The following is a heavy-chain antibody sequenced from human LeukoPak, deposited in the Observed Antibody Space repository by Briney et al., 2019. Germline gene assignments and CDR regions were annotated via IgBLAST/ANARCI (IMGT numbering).Heavy chain of an antibody. Sequence: PSETLSLTCTVSGGSISHYYWSWIPQPPGKGLEWIGYIYYSGSTNYNPSLKSRVTISLDTSKNQFSLKLSSVTAADTAVYYCASHPSGSYGQVDCWGQGTLVTVSS. CDR1: GGSISHYY. V-gene: IGHV4-59*01. CDR3: ASHPSGSYGQVDC. CDR2: IYYSGST. D-gene: IGHD1-26*01. J-gene: IGHJ4*02.